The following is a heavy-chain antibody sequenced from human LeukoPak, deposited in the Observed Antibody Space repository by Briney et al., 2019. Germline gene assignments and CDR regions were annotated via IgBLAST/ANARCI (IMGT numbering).Heavy chain of an antibody. D-gene: IGHD6-19*01. CDR2: IYYSGST. V-gene: IGHV4-59*01. CDR1: GGSISSYY. CDR3: ASLEFFSGWYDY. J-gene: IGHJ4*02. Sequence: SETLSLTCTVSGGSISSYYWSWIRQPPGKGLEWIGYIYYSGSTNYNPSLKSRVTISVDTSKNQFSLKLSSVTAADTAVYYCASLEFFSGWYDYWGQGTLVTVSS.